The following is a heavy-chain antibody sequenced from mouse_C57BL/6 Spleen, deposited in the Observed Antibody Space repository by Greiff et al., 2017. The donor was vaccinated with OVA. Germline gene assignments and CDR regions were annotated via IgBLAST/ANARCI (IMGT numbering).Heavy chain of an antibody. J-gene: IGHJ4*01. D-gene: IGHD1-1*01. CDR2: IDPSDSYT. Sequence: VKLQQPGAELVKPGASVKLSCKASGYTFTSYWMQWVKQRPGQGLEWIGEIDPSDSYTNYNQKFKGKATLTVDTSSSTAYMQLSSLTSEDSAVYYCARGKNLRAMDYWGQGTSVTVSS. CDR3: ARGKNLRAMDY. V-gene: IGHV1-50*01. CDR1: GYTFTSYW.